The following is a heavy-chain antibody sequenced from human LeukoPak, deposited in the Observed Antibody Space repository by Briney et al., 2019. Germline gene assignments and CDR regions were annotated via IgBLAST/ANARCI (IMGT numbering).Heavy chain of an antibody. V-gene: IGHV3-48*04. CDR2: ISDSDNTI. Sequence: PGGSLRLSCAASGFTFSTYSMNWVRQAPGKGLEWISYISDSDNTIYYADSVRGRFTISRDDAKNSLFLQMDSLRAEDTAVYYCAREAVDAGYFDYWGQGTLVTVFS. J-gene: IGHJ4*02. CDR3: AREAVDAGYFDY. CDR1: GFTFSTYS. D-gene: IGHD4-23*01.